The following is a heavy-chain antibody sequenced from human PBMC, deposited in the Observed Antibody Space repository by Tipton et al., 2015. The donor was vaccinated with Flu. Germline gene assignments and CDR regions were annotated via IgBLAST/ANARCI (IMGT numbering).Heavy chain of an antibody. CDR2: MNPNSGNT. J-gene: IGHJ6*04. CDR3: ARVPDILGVGDV. Sequence: QSGPEVKKPGASVKVSCKASGYTFTSYDINWVRQATGQGLEWMGWMNPNSGNTGYAQKFQGRVTMTRNTSISTAYMELSSLRSEDTAVYYCARVPDILGVGDVWGKGTTVTVSS. CDR1: GYTFTSYD. D-gene: IGHD3-9*01. V-gene: IGHV1-8*01.